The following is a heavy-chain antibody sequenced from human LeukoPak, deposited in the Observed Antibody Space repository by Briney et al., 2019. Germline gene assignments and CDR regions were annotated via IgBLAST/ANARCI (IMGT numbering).Heavy chain of an antibody. V-gene: IGHV4-34*01. J-gene: IGHJ5*02. CDR2: INHSGST. D-gene: IGHD3-16*02. CDR1: GGSFNGYY. Sequence: PSETLSLTCAVYGGSFNGYYWSWIRQPPGKGLEWIGEINHSGSTNYNPSLKSRVTISVDTSKNQFSLKLSSVTAADTAVYYCARDENGYVWGSFRAWGQGTLVTVSS. CDR3: ARDENGYVWGSFRA.